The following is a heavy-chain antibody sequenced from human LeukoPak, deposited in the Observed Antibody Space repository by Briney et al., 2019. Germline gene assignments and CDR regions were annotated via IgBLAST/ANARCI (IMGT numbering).Heavy chain of an antibody. CDR3: ARLSSIAARGTRAYDY. CDR1: GFTFSSYS. J-gene: IGHJ4*02. Sequence: PGGSLRLSCAASGFTFSSYSMNGVRQAPGKGLEWVSSISSSSSYIYYADSVKGRFTISRDNAKNSLYLQMNSLRAEDTAVYYCARLSSIAARGTRAYDYWGQGTLVTVFS. CDR2: ISSSSSYI. D-gene: IGHD6-6*01. V-gene: IGHV3-21*01.